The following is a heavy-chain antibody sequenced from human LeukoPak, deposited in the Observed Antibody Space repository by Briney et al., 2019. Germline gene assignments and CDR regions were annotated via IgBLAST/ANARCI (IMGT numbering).Heavy chain of an antibody. CDR3: ATENPLSGSSYFDY. Sequence: ASVKVSCKVSGYTLTELSMHWVRQAPGKGLEWMGGFDPEDGETIYAQKFQGRVTMTEDTSTDTAYMELSSLRSEGTAVYYCATENPLSGSSYFDYWGQGTLVTVSS. CDR2: FDPEDGET. CDR1: GYTLTELS. V-gene: IGHV1-24*01. D-gene: IGHD1-26*01. J-gene: IGHJ4*02.